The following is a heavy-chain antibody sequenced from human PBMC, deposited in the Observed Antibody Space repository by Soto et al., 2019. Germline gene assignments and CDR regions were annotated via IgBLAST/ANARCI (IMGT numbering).Heavy chain of an antibody. CDR3: ARDIEVEDTAMGGGYYYYGMDV. CDR2: IWYDGSNK. J-gene: IGHJ6*02. V-gene: IGHV3-33*01. D-gene: IGHD5-18*01. Sequence: QVQLVESGGGVVQPGRSLRLSCAAYGFTFSSYGMHWVRQAPGKGQEWVAVIWYDGSNKYYADSVKGRFTISRDNSKNTLYLQMNSLRAEDTAVYYCARDIEVEDTAMGGGYYYYGMDVWGQGTTVTVSS. CDR1: GFTFSSYG.